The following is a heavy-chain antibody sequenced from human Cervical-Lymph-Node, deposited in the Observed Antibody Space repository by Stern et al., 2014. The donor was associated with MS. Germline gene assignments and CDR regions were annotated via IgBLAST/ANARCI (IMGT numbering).Heavy chain of an antibody. CDR1: GLTVSSNY. CDR2: IYAGSIT. Sequence: EMQLVESGGGLAQPGGSLRLSCAASGLTVSSNYMTWVRQAPGTGLEWVSLIYAGSITHYADSVKGRFTISRDNSENILYLQMNSLRVEDTAVYYCTREMAARRFDPWGQGTLVIVSS. V-gene: IGHV3-66*01. D-gene: IGHD6-6*01. CDR3: TREMAARRFDP. J-gene: IGHJ5*02.